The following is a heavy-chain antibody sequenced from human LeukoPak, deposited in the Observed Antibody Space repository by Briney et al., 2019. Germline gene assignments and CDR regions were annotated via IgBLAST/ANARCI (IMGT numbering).Heavy chain of an antibody. CDR2: IKQDGSEK. J-gene: IGHJ4*02. CDR1: GFTFSGYW. Sequence: GGSLRLSCAASGFTFSGYWMTWVRQAPGKGLEWVANIKQDGSEKYYVDSVKGRFTISRDNAKNSLYLQMNSLSAEDTAVYYCARRGTIMVLAYWGQGTVVTVSS. CDR3: ARRGTIMVLAY. V-gene: IGHV3-7*01. D-gene: IGHD3-10*01.